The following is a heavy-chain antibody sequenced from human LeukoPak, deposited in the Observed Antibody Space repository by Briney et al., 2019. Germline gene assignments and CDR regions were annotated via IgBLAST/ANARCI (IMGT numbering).Heavy chain of an antibody. Sequence: SETLSLTCTVSGGSSSSTSYYWGWIRQPPGKGLEWIGSISYSGSTYYNPSLKSRVTISVDTSKDQFSLKVTSVTAADTAVYYCARLYYYDTSGYSLKYYFDYWGQGTLVTVSS. D-gene: IGHD3-22*01. CDR3: ARLYYYDTSGYSLKYYFDY. V-gene: IGHV4-39*07. CDR1: GGSSSSTSYY. J-gene: IGHJ4*02. CDR2: ISYSGST.